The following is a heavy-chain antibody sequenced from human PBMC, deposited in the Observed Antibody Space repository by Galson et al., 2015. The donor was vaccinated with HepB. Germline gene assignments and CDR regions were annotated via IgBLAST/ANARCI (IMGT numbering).Heavy chain of an antibody. J-gene: IGHJ4*02. CDR1: GFTFSSYG. CDR2: ISYGGSNK. Sequence: SLRLSCAASGFTFSSYGMHWVRQAPGKGLEWVAVISYGGSNKYYADSVKGRFTISRDNSKNTLYLQMNSLRAEDTAVYYCARDTRAVAGTALDYWGQGTLVTVSS. V-gene: IGHV3-30*03. CDR3: ARDTRAVAGTALDY. D-gene: IGHD6-19*01.